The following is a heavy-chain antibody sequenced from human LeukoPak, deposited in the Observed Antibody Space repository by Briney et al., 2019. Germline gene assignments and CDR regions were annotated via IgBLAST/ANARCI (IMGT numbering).Heavy chain of an antibody. CDR1: GFSISNYW. V-gene: IGHV3-7*01. Sequence: PGGSLRLSCAASGFSISNYWMSWVRQAPGKGLEWGANIKDDGSDKYYVDSVKGRFTISRDNAKNSLYLQMNSLRVEDTAVYYCARDQSSRPLGYWGPGTLVTVFS. D-gene: IGHD3-16*01. J-gene: IGHJ4*02. CDR2: IKDDGSDK. CDR3: ARDQSSRPLGY.